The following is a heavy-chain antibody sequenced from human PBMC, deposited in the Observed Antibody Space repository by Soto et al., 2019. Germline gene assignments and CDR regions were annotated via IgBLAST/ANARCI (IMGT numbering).Heavy chain of an antibody. V-gene: IGHV2-5*02. CDR2: ISWDDNK. Sequence: QITLKESGPTVVKPTQTLTLTSTFSGFSLSTSGVAVGWIRQPPGKALEWLALISWDDNKRYRSSLQSRLTITKDTSKNQVVLIMTNMDPVDTATYYCARRYPNNWFDPWGQGTLVTVSS. CDR3: ARRYPNNWFDP. J-gene: IGHJ5*02. CDR1: GFSLSTSGVA.